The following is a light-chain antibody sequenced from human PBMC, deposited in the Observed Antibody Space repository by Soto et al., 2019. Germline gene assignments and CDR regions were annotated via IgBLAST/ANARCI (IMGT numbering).Light chain of an antibody. V-gene: IGKV3-20*01. CDR1: QSVSSSY. CDR2: GAS. CDR3: PQYGSSPPWT. Sequence: EIVLTQSPGTLALSPGERATLSCRASQSVSSSYLARYQQKPGQAPRLLIYGASSRATGIPDRFSGSGSGTDFTLTISRLEPDDFAVYYCPQYGSSPPWTIGQGTQVEIK. J-gene: IGKJ1*01.